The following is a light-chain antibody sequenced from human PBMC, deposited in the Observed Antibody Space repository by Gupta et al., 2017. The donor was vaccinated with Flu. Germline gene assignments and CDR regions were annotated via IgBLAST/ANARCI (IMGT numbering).Light chain of an antibody. CDR1: QSISAW. Sequence: STLSASVGDRVTITCRASQSISAWLAWYQQKPGKAPKLLIYQASSLESGVPSRFSGSGYGTEFTLTISSLQPDDFATYYCQQYNSYSGYTFGQGTKLEIK. CDR2: QAS. V-gene: IGKV1-5*03. CDR3: QQYNSYSGYT. J-gene: IGKJ2*01.